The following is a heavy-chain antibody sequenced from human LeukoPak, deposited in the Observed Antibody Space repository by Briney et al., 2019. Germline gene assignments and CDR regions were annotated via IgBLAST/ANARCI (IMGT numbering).Heavy chain of an antibody. Sequence: ASVKVSCKASGYTFTSYGISWVRQAPGQGLEWMGRISAYNGNTNYAQKLQGRVTMTTDTSTSTAYMELRSLRSDDTAVYYCARDHFTMLRGLLARSTTYYSYYYMDVWGKGTTVTVSS. CDR3: ARDHFTMLRGLLARSTTYYSYYYMDV. CDR1: GYTFTSYG. D-gene: IGHD3-10*01. V-gene: IGHV1-18*01. CDR2: ISAYNGNT. J-gene: IGHJ6*03.